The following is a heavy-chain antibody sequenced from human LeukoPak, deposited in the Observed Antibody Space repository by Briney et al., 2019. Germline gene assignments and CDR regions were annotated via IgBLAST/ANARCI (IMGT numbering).Heavy chain of an antibody. CDR2: TFYTGRT. CDR3: ARRRHNFDSYDV. V-gene: IGHV4-39*01. CDR1: GDSIISNIYW. Sequence: SGTLSLTCTVSGDSIISNIYWWDWLRLPPGKGLEWIGATFYTGRTFYSPSLKSRVSISVDTSKNQFSLDLSSATAADTAVYYCARRRHNFDSYDVWGQGTRVTVSS. J-gene: IGHJ3*01. D-gene: IGHD1-20*01.